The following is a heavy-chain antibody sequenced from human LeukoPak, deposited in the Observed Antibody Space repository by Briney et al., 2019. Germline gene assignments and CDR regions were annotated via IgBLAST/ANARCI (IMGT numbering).Heavy chain of an antibody. V-gene: IGHV3-30*02. CDR3: ATSDCGGDCYTDY. CDR1: GFTFSSYG. CDR2: IRYDGSNK. Sequence: PGGSLRLSCAASGFTFSSYGMNWVRQAPGKGLEWVAFIRYDGSNKYYADSVKGRFTISRDNSKNTLYLQMNSLRAEDTAVYYCATSDCGGDCYTDYWGQGTLVTVSS. J-gene: IGHJ4*02. D-gene: IGHD2-21*01.